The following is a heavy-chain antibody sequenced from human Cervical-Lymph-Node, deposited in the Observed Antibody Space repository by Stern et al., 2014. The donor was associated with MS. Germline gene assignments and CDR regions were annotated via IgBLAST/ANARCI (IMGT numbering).Heavy chain of an antibody. Sequence: QIILKESGPAEVKPTQTLTLTCTFSGFSLSSSGMYVSWIRQSPGKALEWVALLGWDDEKYFNTSLKTRLFISKDTSKNQVVLQMTNVEPVDTGTYYCARLPLIGHKSGWAFDSWGQGTQVTVSS. J-gene: IGHJ4*02. CDR3: ARLPLIGHKSGWAFDS. CDR1: GFSLSSSGMY. D-gene: IGHD3-22*01. CDR2: LGWDDEK. V-gene: IGHV2-70*01.